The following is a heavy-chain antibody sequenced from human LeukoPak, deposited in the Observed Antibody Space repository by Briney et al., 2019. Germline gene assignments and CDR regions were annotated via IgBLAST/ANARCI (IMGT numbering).Heavy chain of an antibody. Sequence: GRSPRLSCAASGFTFSSYAMHWVRQAPGKGLEWVAVISYDGSNKYYADSVKGRFTISRDNSKNTLYLQMNSLRAEDTAVYYCARDPFAGFDPWGQGTLVTVSS. CDR1: GFTFSSYA. CDR2: ISYDGSNK. J-gene: IGHJ5*02. V-gene: IGHV3-30-3*01. CDR3: ARDPFAGFDP.